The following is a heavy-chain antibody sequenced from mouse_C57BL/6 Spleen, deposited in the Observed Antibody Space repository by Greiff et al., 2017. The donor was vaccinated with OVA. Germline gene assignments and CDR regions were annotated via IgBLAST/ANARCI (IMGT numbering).Heavy chain of an antibody. V-gene: IGHV1-7*01. D-gene: IGHD1-1*01. Sequence: QVQLQQSGAELAKPGASVKLSCKASGYTFTSYWMHWVKQRPGQGLEWIGNINPSSGYTKYNQKFKDKATLTADKSSSTAYLQLSSLTYEDSAVYYCARKVTTDGFDVWGTGTTVTVSS. CDR2: INPSSGYT. CDR3: ARKVTTDGFDV. J-gene: IGHJ1*03. CDR1: GYTFTSYW.